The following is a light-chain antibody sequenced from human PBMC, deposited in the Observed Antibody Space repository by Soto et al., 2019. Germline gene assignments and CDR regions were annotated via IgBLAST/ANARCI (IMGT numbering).Light chain of an antibody. CDR3: QQYKNWPPEYT. Sequence: EIVMTQSPATLSVSPGERATLSCRASQSVSSNLAWYQQKPGQAPRLLIYGASTRATGIPARFSGSGSVTEFTLTISSLQSENFVVYYCQQYKNWPPEYTFGQGTKLAIK. J-gene: IGKJ2*01. CDR2: GAS. CDR1: QSVSSN. V-gene: IGKV3-15*01.